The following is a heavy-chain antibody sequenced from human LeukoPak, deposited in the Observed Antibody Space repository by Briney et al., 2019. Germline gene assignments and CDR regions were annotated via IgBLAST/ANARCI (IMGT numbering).Heavy chain of an antibody. CDR1: GFTFSSYW. Sequence: GGSLRLSCAASGFTFSSYWMNWARQAPGKGLEWVASINHNGNVNYYVDSVKGRFTISRDNAKNSLYLQMSNLRAEDTAVYYCARDIRGSTSCWSWGQGTLVTVSS. J-gene: IGHJ5*02. CDR2: INHNGNVN. V-gene: IGHV3-7*01. D-gene: IGHD2-2*01. CDR3: ARDIRGSTSCWS.